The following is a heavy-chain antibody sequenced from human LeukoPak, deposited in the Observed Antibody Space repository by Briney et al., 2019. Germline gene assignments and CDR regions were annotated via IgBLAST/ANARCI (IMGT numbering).Heavy chain of an antibody. CDR1: GVSFNSYY. CDR3: ARLNLAAGWFDP. V-gene: IGHV4-59*08. D-gene: IGHD6-13*01. J-gene: IGHJ5*02. CDR2: IYYSGST. Sequence: SETLSLTCTVSGVSFNSYYWTWIRQPPGKGLEWIGYIYYSGSTNYNPSLKSRVTISVDTSKNQFSLKLSSVTAADTAVYYCARLNLAAGWFDPWGQGTLVTVSS.